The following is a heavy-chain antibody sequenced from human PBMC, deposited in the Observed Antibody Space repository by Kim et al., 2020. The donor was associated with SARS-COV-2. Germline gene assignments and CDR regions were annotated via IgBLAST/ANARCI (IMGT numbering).Heavy chain of an antibody. Sequence: SETLSLTCTVSGGSISSSSYYWGWIRQPPGKGLEWIGSIYYRGSTDYNPSLKSRVTISVDTSKDQFSLKLSSVTAADTAVHYCARHDYGNNWFDPWGQGTLVTVSS. J-gene: IGHJ5*02. V-gene: IGHV4-39*01. CDR2: IYYRGST. CDR3: ARHDYGNNWFDP. D-gene: IGHD4-17*01. CDR1: GGSISSSSYY.